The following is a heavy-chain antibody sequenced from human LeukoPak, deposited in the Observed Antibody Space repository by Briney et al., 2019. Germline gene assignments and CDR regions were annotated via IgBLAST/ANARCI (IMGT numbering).Heavy chain of an antibody. CDR2: IYYSGTT. CDR3: AREGGSYHFDY. J-gene: IGHJ4*02. Sequence: IGYIYYSGTTNYNPSLKSRVTISVDTSKNQFSLKLSSVTAADTAVYYCAREGGSYHFDYWGQGTLVTVSS. V-gene: IGHV4-59*01. D-gene: IGHD1-26*01.